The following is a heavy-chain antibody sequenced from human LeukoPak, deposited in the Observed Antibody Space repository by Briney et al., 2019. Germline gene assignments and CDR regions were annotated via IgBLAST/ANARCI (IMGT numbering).Heavy chain of an antibody. Sequence: PSETLSLTCTVSGDSISSRTYYWSWIRQPPGKGLEWIGYIYHSGSTYYNPSLESRVTISLDKSKNQFSLKLGSVTAADTAVYYCARGGTYSGSDFDHWGQGTLVTVSS. CDR3: ARGGTYSGSDFDH. CDR1: GDSISSRTYY. V-gene: IGHV4-30-2*05. D-gene: IGHD5-12*01. CDR2: IYHSGST. J-gene: IGHJ4*02.